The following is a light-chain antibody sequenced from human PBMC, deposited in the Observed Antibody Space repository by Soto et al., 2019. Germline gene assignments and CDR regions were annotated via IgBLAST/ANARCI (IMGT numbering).Light chain of an antibody. CDR2: IAS. CDR1: QSVRSDY. Sequence: EIVLTQTPGTLSLSPGERATLSCRASQSVRSDYLAWYQQKPGQAPRLLIYIASNRAPGIPDRFSGSGSGTDFTLTISSLESEDFAVYYCQQDGTSPWTFGQGSKVDIK. V-gene: IGKV3-20*01. CDR3: QQDGTSPWT. J-gene: IGKJ1*01.